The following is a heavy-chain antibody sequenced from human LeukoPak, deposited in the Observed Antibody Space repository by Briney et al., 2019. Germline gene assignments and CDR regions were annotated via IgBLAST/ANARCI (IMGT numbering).Heavy chain of an antibody. J-gene: IGHJ4*02. CDR1: GFNFSPYS. D-gene: IGHD3-10*01. Sequence: PGGSLRLSCAASGFNFSPYSMNCVRQAPGKGLEWVSYISGRSNYIYYADSVKGRFTISRDNARNSLFLEMNSLRAEDTAVYYCARDVRNYYASDYWGQGTLVTVS. CDR2: ISGRSNYI. V-gene: IGHV3-21*01. CDR3: ARDVRNYYASDY.